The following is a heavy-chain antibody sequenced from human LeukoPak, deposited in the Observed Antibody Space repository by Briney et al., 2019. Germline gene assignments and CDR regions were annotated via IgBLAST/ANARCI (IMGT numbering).Heavy chain of an antibody. CDR3: AKEVYDSSGFIDF. CDR1: GFTFSSYA. V-gene: IGHV3-23*01. CDR2: VTGSGSST. Sequence: GGSLRLSCAASGFTFSSYAMSWVRQAPGKGLEWVSAVTGSGSSTYYADSVKGQFTISRDNSKKMLYLQMNSLRVEDTAIYYCAKEVYDSSGFIDFWGQGTLVTVSS. D-gene: IGHD3-22*01. J-gene: IGHJ4*02.